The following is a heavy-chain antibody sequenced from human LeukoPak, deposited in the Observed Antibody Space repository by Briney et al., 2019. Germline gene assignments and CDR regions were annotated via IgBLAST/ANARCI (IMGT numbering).Heavy chain of an antibody. Sequence: GASVKVSCKASGYTFTGYYMHWVRQAPGQGLEWMGIINPSGGSTSYAQKFQDRVTMTRDTSTSTVYMELSSLRSEDTAVYCCARAPVYCSSTSCYGWYFDLWGRGTLVTVSS. CDR1: GYTFTGYY. CDR3: ARAPVYCSSTSCYGWYFDL. J-gene: IGHJ2*01. V-gene: IGHV1-46*01. CDR2: INPSGGST. D-gene: IGHD2-2*01.